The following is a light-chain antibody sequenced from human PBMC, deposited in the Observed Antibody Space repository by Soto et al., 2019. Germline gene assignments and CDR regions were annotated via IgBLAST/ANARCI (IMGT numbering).Light chain of an antibody. Sequence: VLTQSPATLSVSPGERATLSCRASQSVSSNLAWYQQKPGQAPRLLIYGASSRATGIPDRFSGSGSGTDFTLTISRLEPEDFAVYYCQQYGSSPLTFGGGTKV. CDR3: QQYGSSPLT. J-gene: IGKJ4*01. V-gene: IGKV3-20*01. CDR2: GAS. CDR1: QSVSSN.